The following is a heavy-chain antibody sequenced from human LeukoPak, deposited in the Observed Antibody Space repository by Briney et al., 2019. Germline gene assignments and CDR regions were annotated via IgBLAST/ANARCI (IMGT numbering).Heavy chain of an antibody. Sequence: SETLSLTCTVSGGSISSRSYYWGWIRQPPGKGLEWIGSIYYSGSTYYNPSLKSRVTISVDTSKNQFSLKLSSVTAADTAVYYCARVEHANWFDPWGQGTLVTVSS. CDR3: ARVEHANWFDP. CDR2: IYYSGST. D-gene: IGHD2-8*02. J-gene: IGHJ5*02. V-gene: IGHV4-39*01. CDR1: GGSISSRSYY.